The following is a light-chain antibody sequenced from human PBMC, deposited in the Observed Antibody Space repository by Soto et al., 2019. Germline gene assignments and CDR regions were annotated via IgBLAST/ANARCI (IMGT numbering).Light chain of an antibody. CDR1: QSVSNF. Sequence: EIVLTQSPATLSLSPGERATLSCRASQSVSNFLAWYQQKPGQAPRLLIYDASNRATGIPARFSGSGSGTDFTLTISSLEPEDFAVYYCQQRSIWPPLTFGGGTKVEIK. J-gene: IGKJ4*01. V-gene: IGKV3-11*01. CDR3: QQRSIWPPLT. CDR2: DAS.